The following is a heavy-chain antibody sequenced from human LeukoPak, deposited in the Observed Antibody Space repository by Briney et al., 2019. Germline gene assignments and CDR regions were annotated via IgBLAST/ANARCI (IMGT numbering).Heavy chain of an antibody. Sequence: SETLSLTCIVSGVSISNSSYYWGWIRQPPGKGLEWIGSIYYSGSTYYYPSLKSRVTISVDTSKNQFSLKLSSVTAADTAVYYCARVIRYGYVVNNWFDPWGQGTLVTVSS. CDR1: GVSISNSSYY. D-gene: IGHD5-12*01. CDR3: ARVIRYGYVVNNWFDP. CDR2: IYYSGST. J-gene: IGHJ5*02. V-gene: IGHV4-39*07.